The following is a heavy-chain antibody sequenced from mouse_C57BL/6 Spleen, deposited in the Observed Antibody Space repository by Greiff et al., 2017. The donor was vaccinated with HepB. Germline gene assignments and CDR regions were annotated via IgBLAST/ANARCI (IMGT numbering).Heavy chain of an antibody. Sequence: VHVKQSGPELVKPGASVKISCKASGYSFTDYNMNWVKQSNGKSLEWIGVINPNYGTTSYNQKFKGKATLTVDQSSSTAYMQLNSLTSEDSAVYYCARRGGNWSYYAMDYWGQGTSVTVSS. V-gene: IGHV1-39*01. J-gene: IGHJ4*01. CDR3: ARRGGNWSYYAMDY. CDR2: INPNYGTT. D-gene: IGHD2-1*01. CDR1: GYSFTDYN.